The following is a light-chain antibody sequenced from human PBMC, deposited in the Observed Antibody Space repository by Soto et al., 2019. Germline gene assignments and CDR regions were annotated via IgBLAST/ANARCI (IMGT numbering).Light chain of an antibody. J-gene: IGKJ1*01. CDR2: GAS. Sequence: EIVMTQSPATLSVSPGERATLSCRASQSVSSNLAWYQQKPGQAPRLLIYGASTRATGIPARFSGSGSGTEFTLTISSLPSEDFAVYYCQQYNNWPPEETFGQGTKVEIK. CDR3: QQYNNWPPEET. V-gene: IGKV3-15*01. CDR1: QSVSSN.